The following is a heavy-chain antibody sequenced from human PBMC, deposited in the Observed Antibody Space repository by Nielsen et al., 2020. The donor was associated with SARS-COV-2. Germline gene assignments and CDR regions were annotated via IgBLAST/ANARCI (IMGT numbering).Heavy chain of an antibody. CDR2: MNPNSGNT. J-gene: IGHJ6*02. Sequence: WVRQAPGHGLEWMGWMNPNSGNTGYAQKFQGRVTTTRNTSISTAYMELSSLRAEDTAVYYCARGSGYSSSWYHPVGYYYYGMDVWGQGTTVTVSS. V-gene: IGHV1-8*01. CDR3: ARGSGYSSSWYHPVGYYYYGMDV. D-gene: IGHD6-13*01.